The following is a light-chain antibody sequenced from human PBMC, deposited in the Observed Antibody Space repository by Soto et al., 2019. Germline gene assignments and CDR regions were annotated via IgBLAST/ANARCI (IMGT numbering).Light chain of an antibody. J-gene: IGKJ4*01. CDR3: QHYSSWPPLA. CDR2: GAS. V-gene: IGKV3-15*01. CDR1: RTVSVN. Sequence: VVMTQSPATLSVSPGDTATLACRASRTVSVNEAWYQQKPGQAPRLLIFGASTRATGIPARFSGGGSGTEFTLTVSSLQSEDFAVYYCQHYSSWPPLAFGGGTKVEI.